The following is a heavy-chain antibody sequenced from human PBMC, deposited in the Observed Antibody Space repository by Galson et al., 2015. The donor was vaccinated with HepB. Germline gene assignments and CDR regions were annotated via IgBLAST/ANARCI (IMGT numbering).Heavy chain of an antibody. CDR2: MKQDGSER. V-gene: IGHV3-7*03. J-gene: IGHJ6*02. CDR3: ARGDPGRDYYGSGSYYNRDYYYGMDV. D-gene: IGHD3-10*01. Sequence: SLRLSCAASGFTFSSYWMSWVRQAPGKGLEWVANMKQDGSERYYVDSVKGRFTISRDNAKYSLYLQMNSLRAEDTAVYYCARGDPGRDYYGSGSYYNRDYYYGMDVWGQGTTVTVSS. CDR1: GFTFSSYW.